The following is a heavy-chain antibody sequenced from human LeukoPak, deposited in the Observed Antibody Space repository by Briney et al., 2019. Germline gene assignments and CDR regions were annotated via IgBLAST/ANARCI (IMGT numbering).Heavy chain of an antibody. CDR1: GGSISSGSYY. D-gene: IGHD3-10*01. CDR3: ARDGVYYGSYDY. J-gene: IGHJ4*02. V-gene: IGHV4-61*02. CDR2: IYTSGST. Sequence: SQTLSLTCTVSGGSISSGSYYWSWIRRPAGKGLEWIGRIYTSGSTNYNPSLKSRVTISVDTSKNQFSLKLSSVTAADTAVYYCARDGVYYGSYDYWGQGTLVTVSS.